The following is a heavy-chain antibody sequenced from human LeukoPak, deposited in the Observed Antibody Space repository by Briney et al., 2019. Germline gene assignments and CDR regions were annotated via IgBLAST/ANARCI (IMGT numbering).Heavy chain of an antibody. D-gene: IGHD6-19*01. J-gene: IGHJ4*02. Sequence: PGGSLRLSCAASGFTFSSYEMNWVRQAPGKGLEWVSYISSSGGTIYYADSVKGRFTISRDNAKNSLYLQMNSLRAEDTAVYYCARDSAIAVAADYWGQGTLVTVSS. CDR3: ARDSAIAVAADY. CDR1: GFTFSSYE. CDR2: ISSSGGTI. V-gene: IGHV3-48*03.